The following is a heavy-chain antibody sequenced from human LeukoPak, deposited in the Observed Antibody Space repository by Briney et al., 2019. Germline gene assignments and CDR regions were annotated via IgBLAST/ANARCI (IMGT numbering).Heavy chain of an antibody. J-gene: IGHJ4*02. CDR1: GFTFSSYA. Sequence: PGRSLRLSCAASGFTFSSYAMHWVRQAPGKGLEWVAVISYDGSNKYYADSVKGRFTISRDNSKNTLYLQMNSLRAEDTTGCYCSRVAGSGSYFETYYFDYWGQGTLVTVSS. D-gene: IGHD1-26*01. CDR3: SRVAGSGSYFETYYFDY. V-gene: IGHV3-30-3*01. CDR2: ISYDGSNK.